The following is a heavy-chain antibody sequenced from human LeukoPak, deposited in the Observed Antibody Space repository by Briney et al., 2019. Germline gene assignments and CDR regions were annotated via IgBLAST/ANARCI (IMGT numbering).Heavy chain of an antibody. J-gene: IGHJ6*03. Sequence: PSQTLSLTCALSGYSISNGYYWVWIRQPPGRGLEWIGSLYHSDSAYYNTSLRSRVSMPVDTSKNPFSLTLSFVTAADTAVYYCARQHDSYYYYYIDVWGSGTTVTVSS. CDR1: GYSISNGYY. V-gene: IGHV4-38-2*01. CDR3: ARQHDSYYYYYIDV. CDR2: LYHSDSA.